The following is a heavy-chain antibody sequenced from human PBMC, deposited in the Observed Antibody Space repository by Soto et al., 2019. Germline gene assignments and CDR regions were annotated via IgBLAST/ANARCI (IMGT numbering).Heavy chain of an antibody. D-gene: IGHD1-26*01. V-gene: IGHV3-30*02. Sequence: PGGPLKLSCAALGLVLGIFGMNGFRKAPGKGLEWVALITNDGNNEFYRESVKGRFSISRGRSTNTVDLLMNSLRPEDTGVYYCAKEGPGGGRHFYYGMDVWGQGTTVTVSS. J-gene: IGHJ6*02. CDR1: GLVLGIFG. CDR2: ITNDGNNE. CDR3: AKEGPGGGRHFYYGMDV.